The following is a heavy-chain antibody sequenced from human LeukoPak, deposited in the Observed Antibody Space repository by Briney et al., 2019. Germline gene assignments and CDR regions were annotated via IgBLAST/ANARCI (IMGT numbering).Heavy chain of an antibody. Sequence: PGGSLRLSCAASGFTFSTYSMNWVRQAPGKGLEWVSYISRSSNTIYYADSVKGRFTISRDNAKNSLYLQMNSLRAEDTAVYYCPRVRGVTTFDPWGQGTLVTVSS. V-gene: IGHV3-48*04. CDR3: PRVRGVTTFDP. D-gene: IGHD4-17*01. CDR2: ISRSSNTI. J-gene: IGHJ5*02. CDR1: GFTFSTYS.